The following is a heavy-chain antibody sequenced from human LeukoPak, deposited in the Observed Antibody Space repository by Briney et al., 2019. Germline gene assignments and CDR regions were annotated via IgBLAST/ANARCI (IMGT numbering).Heavy chain of an antibody. CDR1: GFTFSSYE. Sequence: PGGSLRLSCAASGFTFSSYEMNWVRQAPGKGLEWVSYISSSGSTIYYADSVKGRFTISRDNAKNSLYLQMNSLRAEDTAVYYCAHDPVTYDILTGYSRPYYYYYYMDVWGKGTTVTISS. D-gene: IGHD3-9*01. J-gene: IGHJ6*03. V-gene: IGHV3-48*03. CDR2: ISSSGSTI. CDR3: AHDPVTYDILTGYSRPYYYYYYMDV.